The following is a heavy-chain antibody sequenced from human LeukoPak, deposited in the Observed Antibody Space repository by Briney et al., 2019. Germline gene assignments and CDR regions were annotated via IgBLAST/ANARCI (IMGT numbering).Heavy chain of an antibody. D-gene: IGHD1-26*01. CDR1: GFTFSSYE. Sequence: GGSLRLSCAASGFTFSSYEMNWVRQAPGKGLEWVSYISSSGSTIYYADSVKGRFTISRDNAKNTLYLQMNSLRAEDTAVYYCAKSQRAPYSGSYYGYWGQGTLVTVSS. J-gene: IGHJ4*02. CDR3: AKSQRAPYSGSYYGY. V-gene: IGHV3-48*03. CDR2: ISSSGSTI.